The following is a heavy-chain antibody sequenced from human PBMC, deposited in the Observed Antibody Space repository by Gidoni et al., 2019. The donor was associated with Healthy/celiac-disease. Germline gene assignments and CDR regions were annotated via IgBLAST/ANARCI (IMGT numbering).Heavy chain of an antibody. CDR3: ARDPPSYGFYYYGMDV. V-gene: IGHV4-31*03. Sequence: QVQLQESGPGLVKPSQTLSLTCTVSGGSISSGGYYWSWIRQHPGKGLEWIGYIYYSGSTYYNPSLKSRVTISVDTSKNQFSLKLSSVTAADTAVYYCARDPPSYGFYYYGMDVWGQGTTVTVSS. D-gene: IGHD5-18*01. J-gene: IGHJ6*02. CDR2: IYYSGST. CDR1: GGSISSGGYY.